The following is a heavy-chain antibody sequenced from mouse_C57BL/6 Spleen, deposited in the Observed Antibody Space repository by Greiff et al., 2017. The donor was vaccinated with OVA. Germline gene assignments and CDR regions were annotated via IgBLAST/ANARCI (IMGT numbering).Heavy chain of an antibody. CDR1: GYTFTSYG. D-gene: IGHD3-2*02. Sequence: VQLQESGAELARPGASVKLSCKASGYTFTSYGISWVKQRTGQGLEWIGAIYPRSGNTYYNEKFKGKATLTADKSSSTAYMELRSLTSEDSAVYFCARALDSSGRYAMDYWGQGTSVTVSS. CDR2: IYPRSGNT. V-gene: IGHV1-81*01. J-gene: IGHJ4*01. CDR3: ARALDSSGRYAMDY.